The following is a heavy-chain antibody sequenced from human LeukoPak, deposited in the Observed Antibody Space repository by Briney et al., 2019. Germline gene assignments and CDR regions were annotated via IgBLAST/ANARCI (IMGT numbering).Heavy chain of an antibody. V-gene: IGHV1-18*01. D-gene: IGHD2-15*01. CDR3: ARTRRYCSGGSCYFDY. CDR1: GYTFTSYG. J-gene: IGHJ4*02. CDR2: ISAYNGNT. Sequence: ASVNVSCKASGYTFTSYGISWVRQAPAQGREWLGWISAYNGNTNHAQKLQGRVTMTTDTSTTTAYMELRSLRSDDTAVYYCARTRRYCSGGSCYFDYWGQGTLVTVSS.